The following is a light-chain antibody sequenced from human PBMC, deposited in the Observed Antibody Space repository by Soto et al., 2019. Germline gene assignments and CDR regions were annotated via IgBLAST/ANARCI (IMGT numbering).Light chain of an antibody. V-gene: IGKV1-27*01. CDR3: QNHHSALLT. Sequence: DIQMTQSPSSLSASVGDRVTITCRASQGISNFLAWYQQKPGEVPKLLIYAASTLQSGVPSRFSGSGSGTDVTLTISSLQPEDVATYYCQNHHSALLTFGGGTRVEIK. J-gene: IGKJ4*01. CDR1: QGISNF. CDR2: AAS.